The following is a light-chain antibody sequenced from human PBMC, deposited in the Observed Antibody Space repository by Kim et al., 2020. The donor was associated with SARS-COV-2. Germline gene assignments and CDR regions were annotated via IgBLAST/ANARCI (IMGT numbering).Light chain of an antibody. CDR1: SSDVGAYNY. V-gene: IGLV2-14*01. J-gene: IGLJ1*01. CDR3: SAYTISTPGYV. Sequence: QSALTQPASVSGSPGQSITISCTGTSSDVGAYNYVSWYQQHPGKAPTLIIYEVSNRTSGVSNRFSGSKSGNTASLTISGLQAEDEADYYCSAYTISTPGYVFGTGTKVTVL. CDR2: EVS.